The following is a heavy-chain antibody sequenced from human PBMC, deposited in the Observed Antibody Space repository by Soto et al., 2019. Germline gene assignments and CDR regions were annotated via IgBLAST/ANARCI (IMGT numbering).Heavy chain of an antibody. D-gene: IGHD6-13*01. CDR2: INHSGST. Sequence: SETLSLTCAVYGGSFSGYYWSWIRQPPGKGLEWIGEINHSGSTNYNPSLKSRVTISVDTSKNQFSLKLSSVTAADTAVDYCARGTKPPKQQLVLDWFDPWGQGTLVTVSS. J-gene: IGHJ5*02. CDR1: GGSFSGYY. V-gene: IGHV4-34*01. CDR3: ARGTKPPKQQLVLDWFDP.